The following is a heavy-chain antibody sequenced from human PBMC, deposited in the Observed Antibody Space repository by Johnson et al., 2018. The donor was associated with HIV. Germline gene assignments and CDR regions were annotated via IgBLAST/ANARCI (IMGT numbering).Heavy chain of an antibody. J-gene: IGHJ3*02. D-gene: IGHD4-23*01. CDR1: AFTFSRFD. CDR2: VIGSAI. V-gene: IGHV3-69-1*02. CDR3: SRGIVGGNYAQRDAFDI. Sequence: VQLVESGGGLVQPGGSLRLSCAASAFTFSRFDMHWVRQAAGKRLEWVSVIGSAIYYADSVKGRFTISRDNAKTSLYLQMNSLRVEDTAVYYCSRGIVGGNYAQRDAFDIWGKGTTVTVSS.